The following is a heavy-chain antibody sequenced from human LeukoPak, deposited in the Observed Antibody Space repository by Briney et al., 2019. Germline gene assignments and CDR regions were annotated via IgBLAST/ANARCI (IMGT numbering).Heavy chain of an antibody. D-gene: IGHD3-22*01. CDR1: GFTVSSNY. CDR2: IYSGGST. Sequence: PGGSLRLSCAASGFTVSSNYMSWVRQAPGKGLEWVSVIYSGGSTYYADSVKGRFAISRDNSKNTLYLQMNSLRAEDTAVYYCAKVGTTYYYDSSGTWGQGTLVTVSS. V-gene: IGHV3-53*01. J-gene: IGHJ5*02. CDR3: AKVGTTYYYDSSGT.